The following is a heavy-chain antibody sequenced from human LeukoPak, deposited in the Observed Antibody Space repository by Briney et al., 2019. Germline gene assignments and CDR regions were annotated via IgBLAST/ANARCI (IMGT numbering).Heavy chain of an antibody. Sequence: GGSLRLSCAASGFTFSSHAMSWVRQAPGKGLEWVAAIWYDGSNEYYVDSVTGRFTISRDNSKNTLFLQMNSLRAEDTAVYYCAREADCSGGTCYRGAFDIWGQGTMVTVSS. CDR2: IWYDGSNE. CDR1: GFTFSSHA. D-gene: IGHD2-15*01. J-gene: IGHJ3*02. CDR3: AREADCSGGTCYRGAFDI. V-gene: IGHV3-33*08.